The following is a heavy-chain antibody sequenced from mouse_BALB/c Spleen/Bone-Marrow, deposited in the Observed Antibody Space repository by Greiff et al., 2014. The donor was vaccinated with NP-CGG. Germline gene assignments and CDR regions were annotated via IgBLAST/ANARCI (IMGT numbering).Heavy chain of an antibody. CDR3: TTRTRFAY. V-gene: IGHV1-69*02. J-gene: IGHJ3*01. CDR1: GYTFTSYW. CDR2: IYPSDSYT. D-gene: IGHD2-12*01. Sequence: VKLMESGAELVRPGASVKLSCKASGYTFTSYWINWVKQRPGQGLEWIGNIYPSDSYTNYNQKFKDKATLTVDKSSSTAYMQLSSPTSENSAVYYCTTRTRFAYWGQGTLVTVSA.